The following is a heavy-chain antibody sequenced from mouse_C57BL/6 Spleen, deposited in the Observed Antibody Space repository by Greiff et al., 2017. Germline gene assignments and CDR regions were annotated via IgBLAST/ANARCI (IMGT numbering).Heavy chain of an antibody. D-gene: IGHD1-1*01. J-gene: IGHJ4*01. CDR1: GFSFNTYA. CDR2: IRSKSNNYAT. CDR3: VRREDYYYGSSYGYYAMDY. V-gene: IGHV10-1*01. Sequence: DVMLVESGGGLVQPKGSLKLSCAASGFSFNTYAMNWVRQAPGKGLEWVARIRSKSNNYATYYADSVKDRFTISRDDSESMLYLQMNNLKTEDTAMYYCVRREDYYYGSSYGYYAMDYWGQGTSVTVSS.